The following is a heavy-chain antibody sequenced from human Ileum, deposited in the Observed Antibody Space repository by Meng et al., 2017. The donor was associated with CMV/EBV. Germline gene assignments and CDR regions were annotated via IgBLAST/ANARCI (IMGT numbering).Heavy chain of an antibody. V-gene: IGHV1-8*03. CDR2: MNPNSGNT. CDR1: GYTFTSHD. D-gene: IGHD3-10*01. Sequence: SGYTFTSHDINWVRQATGQGLEWMGWMNPNSGNTGHAQKFQGRVTITRNTSISTAYMELSSLRSEDTAVYYCARGVRYGSGKEYFDSWGQGTLVTVSS. J-gene: IGHJ4*02. CDR3: ARGVRYGSGKEYFDS.